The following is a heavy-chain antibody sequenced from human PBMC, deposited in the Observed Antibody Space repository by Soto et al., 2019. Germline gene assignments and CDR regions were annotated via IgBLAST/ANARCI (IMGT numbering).Heavy chain of an antibody. CDR1: GGSISSYY. CDR3: ARDGYNDNWFDP. J-gene: IGHJ5*02. CDR2: IYYSGST. V-gene: IGHV4-59*01. Sequence: TSETLSLTCTVSGGSISSYYWSWIRQPPGKGLEWIGYIYYSGSTNYNPSLKSRVTISVDTSKNQFSLKLSSVTAADTAVYYCARDGYNDNWFDPWGQGTMVTVSS. D-gene: IGHD1-20*01.